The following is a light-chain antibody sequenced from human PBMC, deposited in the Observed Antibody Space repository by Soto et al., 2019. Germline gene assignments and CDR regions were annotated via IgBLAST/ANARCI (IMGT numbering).Light chain of an antibody. Sequence: QSVLTQPASVSGSPGQSITISCTGTSSDIGIFNYVSWYQQHPGKAPKLIIYEVTNRPSGVSGRFSGSKSGSTASLNISGLQADDEADYYCSSYTSSSALGVFGGGTKLTVL. CDR3: SSYTSSSALGV. CDR1: SSDIGIFNY. J-gene: IGLJ3*02. CDR2: EVT. V-gene: IGLV2-14*01.